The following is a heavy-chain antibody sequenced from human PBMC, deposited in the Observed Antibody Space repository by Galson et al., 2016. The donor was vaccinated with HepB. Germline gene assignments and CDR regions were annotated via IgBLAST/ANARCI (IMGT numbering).Heavy chain of an antibody. CDR1: GASTNSDNW. CDR2: VFHNGST. J-gene: IGHJ4*02. V-gene: IGHV4-4*02. Sequence: SETLSLTCAVSGASTNSDNWRNWVRQSPGKGLEWIGEVFHNGSTNYNPSLRSRVTILLDKSKNQFSLKVRSVTAADTAIYSCAKKGYYERSGFWYFDAWGRGTLVTVSS. CDR3: AKKGYYERSGFWYFDA. D-gene: IGHD3-22*01.